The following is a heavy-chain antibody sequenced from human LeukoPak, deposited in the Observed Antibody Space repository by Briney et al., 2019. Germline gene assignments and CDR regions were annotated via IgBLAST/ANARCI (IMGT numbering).Heavy chain of an antibody. CDR1: GYTFTSYG. CDR3: ARDTQALNYDFWSGYYSAGRYEPFDY. J-gene: IGHJ4*02. Sequence: ASVKVSCKASGYTFTSYGISWVRQAPGQGLEWMGWISAYNGNANYAQKLQGRVTMTTDTSTSTAYMELRGLRSDDTAVYYCARDTQALNYDFWSGYYSAGRYEPFDYWGQGTLVTVSS. CDR2: ISAYNGNA. D-gene: IGHD3-3*01. V-gene: IGHV1-18*01.